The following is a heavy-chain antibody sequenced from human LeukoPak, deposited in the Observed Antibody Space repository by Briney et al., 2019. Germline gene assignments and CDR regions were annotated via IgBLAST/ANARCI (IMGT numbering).Heavy chain of an antibody. CDR2: ITGSGGST. D-gene: IGHD3-10*01. CDR1: GFTFSSYA. J-gene: IGHJ4*02. Sequence: GGSLRLSWAPSGFTFSSYAMTWVPQAPGKGLEWVSAITGSGGSTYYAGPVRGRFTISRDNSKNTLYLPMNSLRAEDTAVYFCAKVWEGSGTYYNVDWGLGTLVTVSS. CDR3: AKVWEGSGTYYNVD. V-gene: IGHV3-23*01.